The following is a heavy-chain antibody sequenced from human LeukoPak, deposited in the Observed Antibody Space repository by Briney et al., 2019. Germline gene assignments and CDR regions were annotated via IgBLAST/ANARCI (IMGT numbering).Heavy chain of an antibody. V-gene: IGHV4-59*08. D-gene: IGHD2-2*01. CDR3: ARTRGCSSTSCLAYYYYGMDV. CDR2: IYYSGST. Sequence: SETLSLTCTVSGGSISSYYWSWIRQPPGKGLEWIGYIYYSGSTNYNPSLKSRVTISVDTSMNQFSLKLSSVTAADTAVYYCARTRGCSSTSCLAYYYYGMDVWGQGTTVTVSS. CDR1: GGSISSYY. J-gene: IGHJ6*02.